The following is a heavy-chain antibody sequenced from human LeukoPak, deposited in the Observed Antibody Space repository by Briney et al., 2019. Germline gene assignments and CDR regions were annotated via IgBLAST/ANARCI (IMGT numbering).Heavy chain of an antibody. D-gene: IGHD3-10*01. CDR3: AKDVEPELWFGEPTNWFDP. Sequence: PGGSLRLSCAASGFTFSSYAMSWVRQAPGKGLEWVSAISGSGGSTYYADSVKGRFTISRDNSKNTLYLQMNSLRAEDTVVYYCAKDVEPELWFGEPTNWFDPWGQGTLVTVSS. V-gene: IGHV3-23*01. J-gene: IGHJ5*02. CDR2: ISGSGGST. CDR1: GFTFSSYA.